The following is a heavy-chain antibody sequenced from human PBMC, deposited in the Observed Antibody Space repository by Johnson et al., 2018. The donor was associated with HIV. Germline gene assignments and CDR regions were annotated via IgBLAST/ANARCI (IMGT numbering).Heavy chain of an antibody. D-gene: IGHD3-16*01. J-gene: IGHJ3*02. CDR1: GFIFSSYD. CDR2: IGTAGDT. Sequence: VQLVESGGGLVQPGGSLRLSCAASGFIFSSYDMHWVRQATGKGLEWVSAIGTAGDTYYPGSVKGRFTISRENAKNSLYLQMNSLRAEDTAVYYCARCMITFGGVGGAFDIWGQGTMVTVSS. V-gene: IGHV3-13*01. CDR3: ARCMITFGGVGGAFDI.